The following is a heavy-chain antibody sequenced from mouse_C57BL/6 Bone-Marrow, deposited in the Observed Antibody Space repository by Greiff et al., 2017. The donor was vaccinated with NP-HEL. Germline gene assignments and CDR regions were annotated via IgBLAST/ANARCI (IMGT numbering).Heavy chain of an antibody. J-gene: IGHJ1*03. CDR1: DSEVVPIAY. Sequence: QVHVKQSGSELRSPGSSVKLSCKDFDSEVVPIAYMSWVRQKPGHGLEWIGGILPSIGRTIYGEKFEDKATLDADTLSNTAYLELNSLTSEDSAIYYCARLEITTVVATLKYFDVWGTGTTVTVSS. V-gene: IGHV15-2*01. CDR3: ARLEITTVVATLKYFDV. CDR2: ILPSIGRT. D-gene: IGHD1-1*01.